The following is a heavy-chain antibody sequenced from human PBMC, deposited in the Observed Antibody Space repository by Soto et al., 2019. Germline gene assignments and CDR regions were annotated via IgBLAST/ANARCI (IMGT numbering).Heavy chain of an antibody. CDR3: TRDASRDSSARGWFDP. D-gene: IGHD6-13*01. V-gene: IGHV3-21*01. CDR1: GFTFLSFT. J-gene: IGHJ5*02. Sequence: GGSLRLSCAASGFTFLSFTMNWVRQAPGKGLEWVSTISSNSAYIYYTDALRGRFTISRDNAKNSLHLQMNSLRAEDTAVYYCTRDASRDSSARGWFDPWGPGTLVTVSS. CDR2: ISSNSAYI.